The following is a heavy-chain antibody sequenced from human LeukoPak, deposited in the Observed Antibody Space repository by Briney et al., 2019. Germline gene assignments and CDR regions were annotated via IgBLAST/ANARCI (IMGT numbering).Heavy chain of an antibody. CDR2: INTYWSST. V-gene: IGHV3-74*01. J-gene: IGHJ3*02. CDR1: GFMFSIHC. Sequence: GGSLRLSCAASGFMFSIHCMHWVRQAPGKGLVSVSRINTYWSSTNYADSVKGRLTISRDNARNTLYLQMTSLRPEDTGVYYCARGDGAKRAYDIWGPGPMVPVSS. D-gene: IGHD1-26*01. CDR3: ARGDGAKRAYDI.